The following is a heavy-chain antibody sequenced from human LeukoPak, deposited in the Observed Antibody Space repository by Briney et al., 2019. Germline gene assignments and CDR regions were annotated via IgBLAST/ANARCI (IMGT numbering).Heavy chain of an antibody. J-gene: IGHJ6*03. D-gene: IGHD3-10*01. CDR1: GYTFTNYY. CDR2: ISAYNGNT. CDR3: ARFGYYGSGRGQDYYYYYMDV. Sequence: ASVKVSCKASGYTFTNYYIHWVRQAPGQGLEWMGWISAYNGNTNYAQKLQGRVTMTTDTSTSTAYMELRSLRSDDTAVYYCARFGYYGSGRGQDYYYYYMDVWGKGTTVTISS. V-gene: IGHV1-18*04.